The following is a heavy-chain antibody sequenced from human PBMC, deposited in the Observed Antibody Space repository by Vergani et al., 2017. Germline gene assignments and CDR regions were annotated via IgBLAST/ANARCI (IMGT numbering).Heavy chain of an antibody. CDR2: INWNGGST. CDR3: ASDRSITIFGVVNDAFDI. CDR1: GFTFDDYG. Sequence: EVQLVESGGGVVRPGGSLRLSCAASGFTFDDYGMSWVRQAPGKGLEWVSGINWNGGSTGYADSVKGRFTISRDNAKNSLYLQMNSLRAEDTALYYCASDRSITIFGVVNDAFDIWGQGTMVTVSS. D-gene: IGHD3-3*01. J-gene: IGHJ3*02. V-gene: IGHV3-20*04.